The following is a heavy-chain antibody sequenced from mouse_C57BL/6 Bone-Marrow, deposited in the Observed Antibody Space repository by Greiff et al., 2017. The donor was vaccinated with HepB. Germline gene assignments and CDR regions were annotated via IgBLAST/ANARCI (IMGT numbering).Heavy chain of an antibody. J-gene: IGHJ4*01. CDR3: ARDAEDPYLPMDY. CDR2: SRNKANDYTT. D-gene: IGHD2-10*01. CDR1: GFTFSDFY. Sequence: EVKLVESGGGLVQSGRSLRLSCATSGFTFSDFYMEWVRQAPGKGLEWIAASRNKANDYTTEYSASVKGRFIVSRDTSQSILYLQMNALRAEDTAIYYCARDAEDPYLPMDYWGQGTSVTVSS. V-gene: IGHV7-1*01.